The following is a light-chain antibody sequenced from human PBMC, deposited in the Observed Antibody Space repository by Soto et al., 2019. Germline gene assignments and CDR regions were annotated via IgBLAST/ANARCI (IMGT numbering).Light chain of an antibody. CDR3: QQRSNWPPKLT. CDR1: QSVSSY. V-gene: IGKV3-11*01. Sequence: EIVLTQSPATLSLSPGERATLSCRASQSVSSYLAWYQQKPGQAPRLLIYDASNRATGIPARFSGSGSGTDFTLTIGSLEPEDFAVYYCQQRSNWPPKLTFGGGTKVEIK. J-gene: IGKJ4*01. CDR2: DAS.